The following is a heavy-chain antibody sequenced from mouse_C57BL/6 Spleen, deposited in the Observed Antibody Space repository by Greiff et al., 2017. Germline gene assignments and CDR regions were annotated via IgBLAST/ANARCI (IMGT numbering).Heavy chain of an antibody. CDR1: GYTFTSYW. Sequence: VQLQQPGAELVKPGASVKVSCKASGYTFTSYWMHWVKQRPGQGLEWIGRIDPSDSDTNYNQKFKGKATLTVDKSSSTAYMQLSSLTSEDSAVYYCAIRGSKVVDDFDYWGQGTTLTVSS. CDR2: IDPSDSDT. J-gene: IGHJ2*01. CDR3: AIRGSKVVDDFDY. V-gene: IGHV1-74*01. D-gene: IGHD1-1*01.